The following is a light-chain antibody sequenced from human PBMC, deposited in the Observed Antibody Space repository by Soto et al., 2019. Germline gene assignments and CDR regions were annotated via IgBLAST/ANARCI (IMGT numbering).Light chain of an antibody. CDR3: CSYAGSPFYV. CDR1: SSDVGGYEY. Sequence: QSALTQPRSVSGSPGQSVTISCTGTSSDVGGYEYVSWYQQHPGKAPKLMIYGVNKWPSGVPDRFSGTRSGNTASLTISGLQTEDEADYYCCSYAGSPFYVFGIGTKLTVL. CDR2: GVN. J-gene: IGLJ1*01. V-gene: IGLV2-11*01.